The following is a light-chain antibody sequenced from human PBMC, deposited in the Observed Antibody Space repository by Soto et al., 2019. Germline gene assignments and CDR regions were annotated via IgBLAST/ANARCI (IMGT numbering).Light chain of an antibody. J-gene: IGLJ3*02. CDR1: SSNIGTNS. Sequence: QSVLIQPPSASGTPGQRVTISCSGSSSNIGTNSVYWYQQLPGTAPKLLIYKNNQRPSGVPDRFSGSKSGTSASLAISGLRSEDEADYYCAAWDDSLSAWVFGGGTQLTVL. CDR3: AAWDDSLSAWV. CDR2: KNN. V-gene: IGLV1-47*01.